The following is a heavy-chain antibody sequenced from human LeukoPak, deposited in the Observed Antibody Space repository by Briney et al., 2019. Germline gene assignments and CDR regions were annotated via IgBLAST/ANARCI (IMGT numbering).Heavy chain of an antibody. J-gene: IGHJ4*02. D-gene: IGHD3-9*01. V-gene: IGHV3-30*18. CDR3: AKGLRYSDN. CDR1: GFTFSSYG. CDR2: ISYDGSNK. Sequence: PGRSLRLSCASSGFTFSSYGMHWVRQAPGKGLEWVAVISYDGSNKYYADSVKGRFTISGDNSKNTLYLQMNSLRADDTAVYYCAKGLRYSDNWGQGTLVTVSS.